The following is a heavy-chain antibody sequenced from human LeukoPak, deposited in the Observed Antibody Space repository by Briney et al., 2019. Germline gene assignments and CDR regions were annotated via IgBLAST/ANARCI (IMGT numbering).Heavy chain of an antibody. V-gene: IGHV3-23*01. Sequence: GGSLRLSCAASGFTFSSYAMSWVRQAPGKGLEWVSAISGSGGSTYYADSVKGRFTISRDNSKNTLYLQMNSLRDEDTAVYYCARVSDDILTGYQYWGRGTLVTVSS. D-gene: IGHD3-9*01. CDR1: GFTFSSYA. CDR3: ARVSDDILTGYQY. CDR2: ISGSGGST. J-gene: IGHJ4*02.